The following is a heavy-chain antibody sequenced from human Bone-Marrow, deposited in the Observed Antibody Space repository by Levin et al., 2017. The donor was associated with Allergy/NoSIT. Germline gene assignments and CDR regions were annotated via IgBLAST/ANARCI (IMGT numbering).Heavy chain of an antibody. V-gene: IGHV1-46*01. CDR3: ARSPSQGKHYYYYMDV. CDR2: INPNDTGT. CDR1: GYTFISYY. J-gene: IGHJ6*03. Sequence: ASVKVSCKASGYTFISYYMHWVRQAPGQGLEWMGIINPNDTGTSFAQQFQGRVTMTRDTSTSTVYMELSSLRSEDTAVYYCARSPSQGKHYYYYMDVWGKGTTVTVSS. D-gene: IGHD3-10*01.